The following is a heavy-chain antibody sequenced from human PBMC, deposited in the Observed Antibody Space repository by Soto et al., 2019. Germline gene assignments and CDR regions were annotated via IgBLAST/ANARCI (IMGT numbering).Heavy chain of an antibody. Sequence: EVQLLESGGGLVQPGGSLRLSCAASGFTFSSYAMSWVRQAPGKGLEWVSAISGSGGSTYYADSVKGRFTISRDNSKNTLYLQMNSLRAEDTAVYYCAKDSSSRGYSYGYMGQLIDYWGQGTLVTVSS. V-gene: IGHV3-23*01. CDR1: GFTFSSYA. D-gene: IGHD5-18*01. CDR3: AKDSSSRGYSYGYMGQLIDY. CDR2: ISGSGGST. J-gene: IGHJ4*02.